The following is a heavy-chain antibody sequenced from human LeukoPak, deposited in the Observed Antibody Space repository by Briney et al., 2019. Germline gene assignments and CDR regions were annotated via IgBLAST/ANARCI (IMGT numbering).Heavy chain of an antibody. CDR2: ISGLNGNT. V-gene: IGHV1-18*04. CDR1: GYSFSNYH. CDR3: ARGLGYCSSTTCYGELPGDY. Sequence: ASAKVSCKASGYSFSNYHISWVRQAPGQGLEWMGRISGLNGNTHYAQNLQSRVTMTTDTSTTTAYMELRSLRSDDTAIYYCARGLGYCSSTTCYGELPGDYWSQGTLVTVSS. D-gene: IGHD2-2*01. J-gene: IGHJ4*02.